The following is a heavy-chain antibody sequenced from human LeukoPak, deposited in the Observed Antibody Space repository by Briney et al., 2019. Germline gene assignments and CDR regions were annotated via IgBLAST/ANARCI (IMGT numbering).Heavy chain of an antibody. J-gene: IGHJ3*02. D-gene: IGHD3-10*01. CDR3: ARGLGYGSGSYYLGFDM. Sequence: SETLSLTCTVSGGSISSGGYYWSWIRQPPGKGLEWIGYIYYSGSTNYNPSLKSRVTISVDTSKNQFSLKLSSVSAADTAVYYCARGLGYGSGSYYLGFDMWGQGTMVTVSS. CDR2: IYYSGST. V-gene: IGHV4-61*08. CDR1: GGSISSGGYY.